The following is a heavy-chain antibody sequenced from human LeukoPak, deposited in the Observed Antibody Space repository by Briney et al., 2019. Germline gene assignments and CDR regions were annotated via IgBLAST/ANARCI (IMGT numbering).Heavy chain of an antibody. CDR2: INPSGGST. V-gene: IGHV1-46*01. CDR3: AREIYGIPYYYYYMDV. Sequence: ASVKVSCKASGYTFTSYYMYWVRQAPGQGLEWMGIINPSGGSTTYAQKFQGRVTMTRDMSTSTVHMELSSLRSEDTAVYYCAREIYGIPYYYYYMDVWGKGTTVTVSS. J-gene: IGHJ6*03. D-gene: IGHD5-12*01. CDR1: GYTFTSYY.